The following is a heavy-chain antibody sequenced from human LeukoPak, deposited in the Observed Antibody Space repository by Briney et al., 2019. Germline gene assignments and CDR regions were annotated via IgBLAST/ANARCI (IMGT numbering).Heavy chain of an antibody. CDR1: GFTFSSYG. Sequence: GGSLRLSCAASGFTFSSYGMHWVRQAPGKGLEWVAVISYDGSNKYYADSVKGRFTISRDNSKNTLYLQMGSLRAEDMAVYYCARCTHYDFWSGYFDYWGQGTLVTVSS. CDR2: ISYDGSNK. V-gene: IGHV3-30*03. CDR3: ARCTHYDFWSGYFDY. D-gene: IGHD3-3*01. J-gene: IGHJ4*02.